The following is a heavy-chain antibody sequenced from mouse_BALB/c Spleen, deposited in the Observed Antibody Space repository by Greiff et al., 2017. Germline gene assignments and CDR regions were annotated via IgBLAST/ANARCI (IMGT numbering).Heavy chain of an antibody. CDR3: AREGVRRAIDV. V-gene: IGHV7-3*02. Sequence: EVQLVQSGGGLVQPGGSLRLSCATSGYTFTGYYMSWVRQPPGQALEWMGFIRNKANGYKTEYSATVKGRFTISRDNSQSILYLQMNTLRAEDSASYYCAREGVRRAIDVWGAGTSVTVSS. D-gene: IGHD2-14*01. J-gene: IGHJ1*01. CDR2: IRNKANGYKT. CDR1: GYTFTGYY.